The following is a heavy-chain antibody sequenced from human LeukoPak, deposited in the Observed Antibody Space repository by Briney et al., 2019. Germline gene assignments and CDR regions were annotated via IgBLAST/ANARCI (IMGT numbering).Heavy chain of an antibody. CDR2: IYYSGRT. D-gene: IGHD2-21*02. J-gene: IGHJ4*02. CDR3: ASLRVTTYYFDY. Sequence: SETLSLTCTVSGGSISSSTSYWGWIRQPPRKGLEWIGCIYYSGRTYYNLSLKSRLTISVDTSKNQFSLKLSSVTAADTAVYYCASLRVTTYYFDYWGQGTLVTVSS. V-gene: IGHV4-39*01. CDR1: GGSISSSTSY.